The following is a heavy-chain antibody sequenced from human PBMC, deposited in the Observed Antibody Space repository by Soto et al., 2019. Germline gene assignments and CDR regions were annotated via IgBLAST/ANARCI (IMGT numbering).Heavy chain of an antibody. CDR2: ISSSSSTI. V-gene: IGHV3-48*01. J-gene: IGHJ6*03. Sequence: HPGGSLRLSCAASGFTFSSYSMNWVRQAPGKGLEWVSYISSSSSTIYYADSVKGRFTISRDNAKNSLYLQMNSLRAEDTAVYYCARETVTTSYYYMDVWGKGTTVTVSS. D-gene: IGHD4-17*01. CDR3: ARETVTTSYYYMDV. CDR1: GFTFSSYS.